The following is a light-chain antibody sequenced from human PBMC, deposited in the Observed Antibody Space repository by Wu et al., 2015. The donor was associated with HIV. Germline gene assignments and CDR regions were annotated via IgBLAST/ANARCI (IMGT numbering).Light chain of an antibody. CDR1: QSVSSD. CDR2: GAS. V-gene: IGKV3-15*01. J-gene: IGKJ4*01. CDR3: QHYNRLPLT. Sequence: EIVMTQSPGTLSVSPGERATLSCRASQSVSSDLAWYQQKPGQAPRLLIYGASARVTGIPARFSGSGSGTEFTLTISSLQSEDLAVYYCQHYNRLPLTFGGGTKVEIK.